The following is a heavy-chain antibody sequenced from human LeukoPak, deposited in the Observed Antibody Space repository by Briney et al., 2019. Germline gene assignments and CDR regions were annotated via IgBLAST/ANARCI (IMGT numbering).Heavy chain of an antibody. CDR2: IKEDGSEK. CDR3: ARIHSGSYYMGFDY. CDR1: GFTFSTCW. V-gene: IGHV3-7*01. J-gene: IGHJ4*02. Sequence: GGSLRLSCEASGFTFSTCWMTWVRQAPGKGLEWVANIKEDGSEKSYVDSVKGRFTISKDNAKNSLYLQMNSLRAEDTAVYYCARIHSGSYYMGFDYWGQGALVTVSS. D-gene: IGHD1-26*01.